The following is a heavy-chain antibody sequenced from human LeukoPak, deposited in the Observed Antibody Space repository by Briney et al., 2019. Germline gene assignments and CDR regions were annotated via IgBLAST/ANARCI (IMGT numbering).Heavy chain of an antibody. CDR2: ISAYNGNT. J-gene: IGHJ6*03. V-gene: IGHV1-18*01. CDR1: GYTFTSYG. CDR3: ARLSSYSSSWYPFHYYMDV. D-gene: IGHD6-13*01. Sequence: GASVKVSCKASGYTFTSYGISWVRQAPGQGLEWMGWISAYNGNTNYAQKLQGRVTMTTDTSTSTAYMELRSLRSDDTAVYYCARLSSYSSSWYPFHYYMDVWGKGTTVTISS.